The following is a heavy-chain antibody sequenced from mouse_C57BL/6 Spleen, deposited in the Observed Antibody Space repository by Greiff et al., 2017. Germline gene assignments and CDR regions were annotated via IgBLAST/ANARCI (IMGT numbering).Heavy chain of an antibody. CDR3: ARERWYCDV. V-gene: IGHV1-82*01. Sequence: QVQLQQSGPELVKPGASVKISCKASGYAFSSSWMNWVKQRPGKGLEWIGRIYPGDGATNYNGKFKGKATLTADKSSSTAYMQLSNLASEDSAVYFCARERWYCDVWGTGTTVTVSS. J-gene: IGHJ1*03. CDR1: GYAFSSSW. CDR2: IYPGDGAT.